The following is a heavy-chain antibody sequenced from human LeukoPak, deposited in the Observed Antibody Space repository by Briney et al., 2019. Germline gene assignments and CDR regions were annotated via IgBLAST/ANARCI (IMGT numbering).Heavy chain of an antibody. D-gene: IGHD6-13*01. J-gene: IGHJ4*02. Sequence: GGSLRLSCAASGFTFSTYGMSWVRQAPGKGLEWVSSISSSSSYIYYADSVKGRFTISRDNAKNSLYLQMNSLRAEDTAVYYCARAASGDSSSWYSGEYYFDYWGQGTLVTVSS. V-gene: IGHV3-21*01. CDR1: GFTFSTYG. CDR2: ISSSSSYI. CDR3: ARAASGDSSSWYSGEYYFDY.